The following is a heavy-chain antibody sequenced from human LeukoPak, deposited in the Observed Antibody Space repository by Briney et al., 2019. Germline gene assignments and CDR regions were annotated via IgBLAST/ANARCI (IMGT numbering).Heavy chain of an antibody. V-gene: IGHV4-30-2*01. D-gene: IGHD3-22*01. CDR1: GDSISSGGYS. CDR3: ASHRDYYDSSGYYAEYFQH. Sequence: SETLSLTCAVSGDSISSGGYSWSWIRQPPGKGLEWIGCIYHSGSTYYNPSLKSRVTISVDRSKNQLSLKLSSVTAADTAVYYCASHRDYYDSSGYYAEYFQHWGQGTLVTVSS. J-gene: IGHJ1*01. CDR2: IYHSGST.